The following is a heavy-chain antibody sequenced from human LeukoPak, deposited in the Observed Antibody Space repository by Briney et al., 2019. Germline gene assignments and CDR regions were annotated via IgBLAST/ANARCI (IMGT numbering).Heavy chain of an antibody. D-gene: IGHD3-22*01. CDR1: GRSISSGGYS. CDR2: IYYSGST. Sequence: PSETLSLTCAVSGRSISSGGYSWSWIRQPPGKGLEWIGYIYYSGSTNYNPSLKSRVTISVDTSKNQFSLKLSSVTAADTAVYYCARDSSSSDGAFDIWGQGTMVTVSS. CDR3: ARDSSSSDGAFDI. V-gene: IGHV4-61*08. J-gene: IGHJ3*02.